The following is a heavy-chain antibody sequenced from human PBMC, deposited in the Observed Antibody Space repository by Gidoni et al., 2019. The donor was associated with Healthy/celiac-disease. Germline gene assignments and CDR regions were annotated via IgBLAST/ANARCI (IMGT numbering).Heavy chain of an antibody. CDR3: ARDVLGGELLPDSFDY. Sequence: EVQLVESGGGLVKPGGSLRLSCAASGFSFSSYSMNWVRQAPVKGLEWVSSISSSSSYIYYADSVKGRFTISRDNAKNSLYLQMNSLSAEDTAVYYCARDVLGGELLPDSFDYWGQGTLVTVSS. J-gene: IGHJ4*02. D-gene: IGHD1-26*01. CDR1: GFSFSSYS. CDR2: ISSSSSYI. V-gene: IGHV3-21*01.